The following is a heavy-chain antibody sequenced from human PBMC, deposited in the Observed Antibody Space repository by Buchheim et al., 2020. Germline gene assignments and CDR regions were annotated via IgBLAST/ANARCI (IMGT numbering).Heavy chain of an antibody. D-gene: IGHD3-22*01. Sequence: QVQLQESGPGLVKPSETLSVTCTVSGGSVTSGNFYWSWIRQPPGKGLEWIGYIYSNGSTNYHPSLKSRVSISVDTSKNQFSLKLNSVTAADSAVYYCARAHYYDVTGYYSYDFGYWGQGT. V-gene: IGHV4-61*01. J-gene: IGHJ4*02. CDR2: IYSNGST. CDR3: ARAHYYDVTGYYSYDFGY. CDR1: GGSVTSGNFY.